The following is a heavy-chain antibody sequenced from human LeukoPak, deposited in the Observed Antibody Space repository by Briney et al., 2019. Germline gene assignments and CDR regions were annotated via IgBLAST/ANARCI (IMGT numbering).Heavy chain of an antibody. CDR3: LPLRITMIKSAFDY. D-gene: IGHD3-22*01. CDR1: GFTFSSYG. V-gene: IGHV3-30*02. J-gene: IGHJ4*02. CDR2: IRYDGSNK. Sequence: GGSLRLSCAASGFTFSSYGMHWVRQAPGKGLEWVAFIRYDGSNKYSADSVKGRFTISRDNSKNTLFLQMNSLRAEDTAVYYCLPLRITMIKSAFDYWGQGTLVTVSS.